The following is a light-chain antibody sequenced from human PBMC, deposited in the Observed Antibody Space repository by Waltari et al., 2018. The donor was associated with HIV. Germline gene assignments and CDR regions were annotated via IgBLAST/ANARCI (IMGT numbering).Light chain of an antibody. Sequence: EIVLTQSPATLSLSPGERATLSCRASQSVSSYLAWYQQQPGQAPRLLIYGASSRATGIPARFSGSGSGTDFTLTISSLEPGDFGVYYCHQRSSWPLTFGQGTRLEIK. V-gene: IGKV3-11*01. CDR3: HQRSSWPLT. CDR2: GAS. J-gene: IGKJ5*01. CDR1: QSVSSY.